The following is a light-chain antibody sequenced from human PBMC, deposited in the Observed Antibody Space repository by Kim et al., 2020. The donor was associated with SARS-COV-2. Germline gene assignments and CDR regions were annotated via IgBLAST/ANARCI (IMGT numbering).Light chain of an antibody. CDR1: QSISTN. Sequence: EIVMTQSPATLSVSPGERATLSCRASQSISTNLAWFQQKPGQAPRLLIYGASTRAAGFPARFSGSGSGTEFTLTISSLQSEDFAVYYCQQYNSWPPWTLGQGTKVDIK. J-gene: IGKJ1*01. CDR2: GAS. V-gene: IGKV3-15*01. CDR3: QQYNSWPPWT.